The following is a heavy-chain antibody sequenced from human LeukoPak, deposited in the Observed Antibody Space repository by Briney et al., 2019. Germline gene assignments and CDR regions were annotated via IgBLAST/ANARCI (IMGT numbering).Heavy chain of an antibody. J-gene: IGHJ4*02. D-gene: IGHD3-3*01. CDR3: AKAGGITIFGVVIPFDY. CDR2: ISGSGGST. CDR1: GFTFSSYA. V-gene: IGHV3-23*01. Sequence: PGGSLRLSCAASGFTFSSYAMSWVRQAPGKGLEWVSAISGSGGSTYYADSVKGRFTISRDNSKNTLYLQMNSLRAEDTAVYYCAKAGGITIFGVVIPFDYWGQGTLVTVSS.